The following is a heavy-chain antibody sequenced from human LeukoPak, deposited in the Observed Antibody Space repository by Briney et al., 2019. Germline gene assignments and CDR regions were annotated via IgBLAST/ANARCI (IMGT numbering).Heavy chain of an antibody. D-gene: IGHD3-22*01. CDR1: GYTFTAYY. Sequence: ASVKVSCKASGYTFTAYYMHWVRQAPGQGFEWMGWMNPNSGNTGYAQKFQGRVTITRNTSISTAYMELSSLRSEDTAVYYCARADSRYYYYMDVWGKGTTVTVSS. V-gene: IGHV1-8*03. J-gene: IGHJ6*03. CDR2: MNPNSGNT. CDR3: ARADSRYYYYMDV.